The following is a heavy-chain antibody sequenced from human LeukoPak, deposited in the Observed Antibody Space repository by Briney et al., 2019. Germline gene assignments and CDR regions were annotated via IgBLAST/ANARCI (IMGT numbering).Heavy chain of an antibody. D-gene: IGHD3-9*01. CDR3: AKTYYDILTGYSPGWFDP. V-gene: IGHV3-30-3*02. J-gene: IGHJ5*02. CDR2: ISYDGSNK. Sequence: GGSLRLSCAASGFTFSSYAMHWVRQAPGKGREGVAVISYDGSNKYYADSVKGRFTISRDNSKNTLYLQMNSLRAEDTAVYYCAKTYYDILTGYSPGWFDPWGQGTLVTVSS. CDR1: GFTFSSYA.